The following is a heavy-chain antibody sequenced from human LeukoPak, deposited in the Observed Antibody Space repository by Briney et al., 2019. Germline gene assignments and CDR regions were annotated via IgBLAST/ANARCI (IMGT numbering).Heavy chain of an antibody. CDR1: GFTFSSYG. Sequence: GGSLRLSCAASGFTFSSYGMHWVRQAPGKGLEWVSVIYSGGSTYYADSVKGRFTISRDNSKNTLYLQMNSLRAEDTAVYYCARELHGDYREYGMDVWGQGTTVTVSS. J-gene: IGHJ6*02. CDR3: ARELHGDYREYGMDV. CDR2: IYSGGST. V-gene: IGHV3-53*01. D-gene: IGHD4-17*01.